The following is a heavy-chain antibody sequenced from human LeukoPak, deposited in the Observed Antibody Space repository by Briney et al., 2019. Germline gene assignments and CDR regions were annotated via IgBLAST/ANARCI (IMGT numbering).Heavy chain of an antibody. V-gene: IGHV4-34*01. CDR2: INHSGST. Sequence: SETLSLTCAVYGGSFSGYYWSWIRQPPGKGLEWIGEINHSGSTNYNPSLKSRVTISVDTSKNQFSLKLSSVTAADTAVYYCARVFEGSSGSGRRGAFDIWGQGTMVTVSS. CDR1: GGSFSGYY. J-gene: IGHJ3*02. D-gene: IGHD6-19*01. CDR3: ARVFEGSSGSGRRGAFDI.